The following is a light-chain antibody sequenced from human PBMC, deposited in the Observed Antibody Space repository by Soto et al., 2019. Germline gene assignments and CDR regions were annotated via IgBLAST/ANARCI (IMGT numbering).Light chain of an antibody. J-gene: IGLJ2*01. CDR3: SSYSSSTTHVV. V-gene: IGLV2-14*03. CDR1: STDVGDFNY. Sequence: QSALTQPASVSGSPGRSVTISCTGTSTDVGDFNYVSWYQHLPGRAPKLIIYDVTNRPSGISYRFSASKSGRTASLTISGLQAADEADYYCSSYSSSTTHVVFGGGTKVTVL. CDR2: DVT.